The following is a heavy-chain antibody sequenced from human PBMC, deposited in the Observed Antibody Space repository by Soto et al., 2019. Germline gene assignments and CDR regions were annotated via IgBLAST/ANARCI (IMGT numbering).Heavy chain of an antibody. V-gene: IGHV1-18*01. D-gene: IGHD3-3*01. CDR1: GYTFTSYG. CDR3: AREEYDFWNTRIGSWFDP. J-gene: IGHJ5*02. CDR2: ISAYNGNT. Sequence: QVQLVQSGAEVKKPGASVKVCCKASGYTFTSYGISWVRQAPGQGLEWMGWISAYNGNTNYAQKLQGRVTMTTDTSTSTAYMELRSLRSDDTAVYYCAREEYDFWNTRIGSWFDPWGQGTLVTVSS.